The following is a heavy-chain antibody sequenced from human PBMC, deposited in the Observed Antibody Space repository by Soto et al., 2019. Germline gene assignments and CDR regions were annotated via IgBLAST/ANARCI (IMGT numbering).Heavy chain of an antibody. Sequence: SETLSLTCTVSGGSISSSGYYWGWIRQPPGKGLEWIGSIYYSGTTYYNPSLKSRVTISVDTSKNQFSLKLISVTAADTAGYYCARHLRGGGSCCYLFDYWGQGTLVTVSS. CDR1: GGSISSSGYY. CDR3: ARHLRGGGSCCYLFDY. CDR2: IYYSGTT. V-gene: IGHV4-39*01. D-gene: IGHD2-15*01. J-gene: IGHJ4*02.